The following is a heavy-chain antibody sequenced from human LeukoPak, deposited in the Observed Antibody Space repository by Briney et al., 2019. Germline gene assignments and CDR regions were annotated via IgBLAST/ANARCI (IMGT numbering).Heavy chain of an antibody. CDR2: ISYDGSNK. CDR3: AKDQHPITIFGVVIQALDY. CDR1: GFTFSSYG. D-gene: IGHD3-3*01. V-gene: IGHV3-30*18. Sequence: PGGSLRLSCAASGFTFSSYGMHWVRQAPGKGLEWVAVISYDGSNKYYADSVKGRFTISRDNSKNTLYLQMNSLRAEDTAVYYCAKDQHPITIFGVVIQALDYWGQGTLVTVSS. J-gene: IGHJ4*02.